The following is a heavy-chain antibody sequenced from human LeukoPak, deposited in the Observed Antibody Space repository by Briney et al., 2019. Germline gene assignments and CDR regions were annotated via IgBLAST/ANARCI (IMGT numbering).Heavy chain of an antibody. V-gene: IGHV3-66*02. CDR1: GFTVSTNY. CDR2: IYSGGST. D-gene: IGHD3-22*01. J-gene: IGHJ6*02. Sequence: PGGSLRLSCAASGFTVSTNYMSWVRQAPGKGLEWVSIIYSGGSTYYADSVKGRFTISRDNSKNTLYLQMNSLRAEDTAVYYCARDSYDSSDGGDYYYGMDVWGQGTTVTVS. CDR3: ARDSYDSSDGGDYYYGMDV.